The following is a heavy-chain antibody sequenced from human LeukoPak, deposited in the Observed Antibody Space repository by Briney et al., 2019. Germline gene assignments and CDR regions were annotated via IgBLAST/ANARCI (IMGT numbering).Heavy chain of an antibody. CDR3: ASAYCGGDCTPYWYFDL. CDR2: IYYIGNT. J-gene: IGHJ2*01. CDR1: GGSISSGDYY. Sequence: SETLSLTCTVSGGSISSGDYYWSWIRQPPGKGLEWIGYIYYIGNTFYNPFLKSRVTISVDTSKNQFSLKLSSVTAADTAVYYCASAYCGGDCTPYWYFDLWGRGTPVTVSS. D-gene: IGHD2-21*02. V-gene: IGHV4-30-4*01.